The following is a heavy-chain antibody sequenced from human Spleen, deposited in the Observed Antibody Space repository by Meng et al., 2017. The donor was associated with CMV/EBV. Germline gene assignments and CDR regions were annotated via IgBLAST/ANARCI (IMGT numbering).Heavy chain of an antibody. D-gene: IGHD6-13*01. V-gene: IGHV1-46*01. CDR1: GYTFTSYY. J-gene: IGHJ5*02. CDR2: INPSGGST. CDR3: ARKRIAAADWFDP. Sequence: ASVKVSCKASGYTFTSYYMYWVRQAPGQGLEWMGIINPSGGSTSYAQKFQGRVTMTRDTSTSTVYMELSSLRSEDTAVYYCARKRIAAADWFDPWGQGTLVTVSS.